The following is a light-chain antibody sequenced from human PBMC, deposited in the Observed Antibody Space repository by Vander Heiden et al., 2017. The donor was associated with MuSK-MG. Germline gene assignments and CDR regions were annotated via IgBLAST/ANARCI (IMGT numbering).Light chain of an antibody. V-gene: IGLV1-51*01. CDR1: SSNIGNNY. J-gene: IGLJ2*01. CDR2: DNN. CDR3: GTWDSSLSAGV. Sequence: QSVLTQTPSVPAAPRQKVTISCSGSSSNIGNNYVSWYQQLPGTAPKLLIYDNNKRPSGIPDRFSGSKTGTSATLGITGLQTGDEADYYCGTWDSSLSAGVFGGGTKVAVL.